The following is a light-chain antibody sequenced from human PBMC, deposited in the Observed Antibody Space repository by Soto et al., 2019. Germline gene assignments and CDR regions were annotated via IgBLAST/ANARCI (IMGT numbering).Light chain of an antibody. V-gene: IGLV2-8*01. Sequence: QSALTQPPSASGSPGQSVTISCTGTSSDVGACEYVSWYQQHPGKAPKLMIYQVSKRPSGVPDRFSGSRSGNTASLTVSGLQAEDEADYYCTSYTSSYIFVLGGGTKVTVL. CDR2: QVS. J-gene: IGLJ1*01. CDR1: SSDVGACEY. CDR3: TSYTSSYIFV.